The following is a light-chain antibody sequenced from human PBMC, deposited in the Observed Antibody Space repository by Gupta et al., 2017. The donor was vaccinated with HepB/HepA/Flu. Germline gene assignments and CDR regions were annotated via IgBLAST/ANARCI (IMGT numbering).Light chain of an antibody. CDR1: SGDVGAYNY. Sequence: QSALTQPASVSGSPGQSITIPCTGTSGDVGAYNYVSWYQQYPGKAPKVIIYDVSARPSGVSYRFSGSKSGNTASLTISGLRAEDEADYYCCSYRSSNTLFVFGTGTKVTVL. CDR3: CSYRSSNTLFV. V-gene: IGLV2-14*03. CDR2: DVS. J-gene: IGLJ1*01.